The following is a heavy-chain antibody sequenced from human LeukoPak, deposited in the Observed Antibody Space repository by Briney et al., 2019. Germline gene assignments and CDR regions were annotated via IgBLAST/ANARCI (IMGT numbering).Heavy chain of an antibody. Sequence: SETLSLTCTFSGGSISSYHWNWIRQTPGKGLEWIGYMYYTGVSNYKPSLKSRVAISVDSSKNQFSLKVTSVTAADTAIYYCTTIKPGDIFGYFDFWGQGALVTVSS. CDR1: GGSISSYH. CDR2: MYYTGVS. V-gene: IGHV4-59*01. CDR3: TTIKPGDIFGYFDF. J-gene: IGHJ4*02. D-gene: IGHD2-21*02.